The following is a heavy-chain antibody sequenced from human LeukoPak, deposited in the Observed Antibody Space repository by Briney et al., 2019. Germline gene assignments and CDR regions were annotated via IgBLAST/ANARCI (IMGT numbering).Heavy chain of an antibody. CDR3: ARGGILTGYFLDF. Sequence: GGSLRLSCAASEFTDSDNYMTWVRQAAGKGLERVSVIYSGGNTYYADSVKGRFIISRDNSKNTLNLQMNSLRAEDTAVYYCARGGILTGYFLDFWGQGTLVTVS. CDR2: IYSGGNT. V-gene: IGHV3-66*01. CDR1: EFTDSDNY. J-gene: IGHJ4*02. D-gene: IGHD3-9*01.